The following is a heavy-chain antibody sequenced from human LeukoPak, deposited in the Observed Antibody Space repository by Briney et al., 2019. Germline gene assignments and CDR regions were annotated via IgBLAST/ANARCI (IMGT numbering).Heavy chain of an antibody. CDR2: IYYGGST. CDR3: ARTRLTTVTTPFDY. J-gene: IGHJ4*02. CDR1: GGSISSYY. V-gene: IGHV4-59*01. Sequence: SETLSLTCTVSGGSISSYYWSWIRQPPGKGLEWIGYIYYGGSTNYNPSLKSRVTISVDTSKNQFSLKLSSVTAADTAVYYCARTRLTTVTTPFDYWGQGTLVTVSS. D-gene: IGHD4-11*01.